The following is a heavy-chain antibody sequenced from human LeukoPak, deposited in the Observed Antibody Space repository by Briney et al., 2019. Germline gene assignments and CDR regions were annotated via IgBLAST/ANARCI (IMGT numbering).Heavy chain of an antibody. CDR2: INHSGST. J-gene: IGHJ3*02. Sequence: PSETLSLTCAVYGGSFSGYYWSWIRQPPGKGLEWIGEINHSGSTNYNPSLKSRVTISVDTSKNQFSLKLSSVTAADTAVYYCARGGYCSSTSCYIGAFDIWGQGTMVTVSS. CDR3: ARGGYCSSTSCYIGAFDI. D-gene: IGHD2-2*02. CDR1: GGSFSGYY. V-gene: IGHV4-34*01.